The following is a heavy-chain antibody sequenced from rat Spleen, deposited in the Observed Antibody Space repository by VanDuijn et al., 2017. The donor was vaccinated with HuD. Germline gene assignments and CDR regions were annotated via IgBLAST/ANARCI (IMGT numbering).Heavy chain of an antibody. CDR1: GLSFSNYG. D-gene: IGHD1-12*02. J-gene: IGHJ3*01. CDR2: ISTSGSRT. V-gene: IGHV5-25*01. Sequence: EVQLVESGGGLVQPGRSMKLSCAASGLSFSNYGMAWVRQAPTKGLEWVATISTSGSRTYYPDSVKGRFTISRDKAKSSLYLQMNSLKSGDTATYYCATGGFEHYDGTYYYGWFAFWGQGTLVTVSS. CDR3: ATGGFEHYDGTYYYGWFAF.